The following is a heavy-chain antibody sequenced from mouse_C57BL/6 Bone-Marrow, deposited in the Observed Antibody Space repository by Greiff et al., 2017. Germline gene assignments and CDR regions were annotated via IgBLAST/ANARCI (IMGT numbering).Heavy chain of an antibody. CDR3: AREGNYGSCS. D-gene: IGHD1-1*01. CDR2: IDPSDSNT. V-gene: IGHV1-50*01. CDR1: GYTFTSYW. Sequence: QVQLQQPGAELVKPGASVKLSCKASGYTFTSYWMQWVKQRPGQGLEWIGEIDPSDSNTNYNQKFKGKATLTVDTSSSTAYMQLSSLTSEDSAVYYCAREGNYGSCSWGQGTTLTVSS. J-gene: IGHJ2*01.